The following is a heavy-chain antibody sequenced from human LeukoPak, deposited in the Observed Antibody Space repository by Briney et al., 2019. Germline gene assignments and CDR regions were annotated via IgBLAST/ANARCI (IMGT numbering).Heavy chain of an antibody. V-gene: IGHV1-18*01. CDR1: GYTFTSYG. CDR2: ISAYNGNT. Sequence: ASVKVSCKASGYTFTSYGISWVRQAPGQGLEWMGWISAYNGNTNYAQKLQGRVTMTTDTSTSTAYMELRSLRSDDTAVYYCARNATMVRGVRVRQFDYWAREPWSPSPQ. J-gene: IGHJ4*02. D-gene: IGHD3-10*01. CDR3: ARNATMVRGVRVRQFDY.